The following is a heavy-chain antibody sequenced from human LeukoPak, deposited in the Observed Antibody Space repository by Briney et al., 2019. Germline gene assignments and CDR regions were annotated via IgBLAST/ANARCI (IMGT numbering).Heavy chain of an antibody. CDR3: ARSEEYDILTGRYYFDY. J-gene: IGHJ4*02. CDR1: GFTFSSYS. Sequence: GGSLRLSCAASGFTFSSYSINWVRQAPGKGLEWVSSISSSSSYIYYADSVKGRFTISRDNAKNSLYLQMNSLRAEDTAVYYCARSEEYDILTGRYYFDYWGQGTLVTVSS. D-gene: IGHD3-9*01. V-gene: IGHV3-21*01. CDR2: ISSSSSYI.